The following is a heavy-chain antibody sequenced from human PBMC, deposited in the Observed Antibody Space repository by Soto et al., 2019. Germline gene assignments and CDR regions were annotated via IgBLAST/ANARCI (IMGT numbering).Heavy chain of an antibody. CDR1: GGTFSSYA. J-gene: IGHJ2*01. V-gene: IGHV1-69*01. Sequence: VQLVQSGAEVKKPGSSVKVSCKASGGTFSSYAISWVRQAPGQGLEWMGGIIPIFGTANYAQKFQGRVTITADESTSTAYMELSSLRSEDTAVYYCARRTMVRGVIIGHWYFDLWGRGTLVTVSS. CDR3: ARRTMVRGVIIGHWYFDL. CDR2: IIPIFGTA. D-gene: IGHD3-10*01.